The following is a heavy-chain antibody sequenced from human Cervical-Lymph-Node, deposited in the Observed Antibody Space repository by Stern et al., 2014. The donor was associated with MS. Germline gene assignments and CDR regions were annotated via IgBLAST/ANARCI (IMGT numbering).Heavy chain of an antibody. CDR1: GFTFSDYY. V-gene: IGHV3-11*01. CDR2: ISNSGNNI. CDR3: ARTPFGGTRGDY. Sequence: QDQLVQSGGGLVKPGGSLRLSCAASGFTFSDYYMGWIRQAPGKGLEWLSYISNSGNNIYYADSVKGRFTISRDNAKNSLFLQMNGLRAEDTAVYFCARTPFGGTRGDYWGQGTLVRVSS. J-gene: IGHJ4*02. D-gene: IGHD1/OR15-1a*01.